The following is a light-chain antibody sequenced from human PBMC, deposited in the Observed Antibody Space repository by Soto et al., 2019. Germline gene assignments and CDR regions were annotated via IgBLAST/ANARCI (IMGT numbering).Light chain of an antibody. CDR1: QSVSSY. J-gene: IGKJ1*01. Sequence: EIVLTQSPATLSLSPGERATLSCRDSQSVSSYLAWYQQKPGQAPRLLIYDASNRATGIPARFSGSGSGTDFTLTISSLEPEDFEVYYCQQRSNWPRTFGQGTKVDIK. V-gene: IGKV3-11*01. CDR2: DAS. CDR3: QQRSNWPRT.